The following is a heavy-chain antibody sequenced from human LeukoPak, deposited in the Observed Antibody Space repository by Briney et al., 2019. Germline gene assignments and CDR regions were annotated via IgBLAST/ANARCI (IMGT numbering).Heavy chain of an antibody. CDR3: AKEGGPMDGDY. J-gene: IGHJ4*02. Sequence: GGSLRLSCAASGFTFSSYWMSWVRQAPGKGLEWVANIKQDGSGKYYVDSVKGRFTISRDNAKNSLYLQMNSLRAEDTAVYYCAKEGGPMDGDYWGQGTLVTVSS. V-gene: IGHV3-7*01. CDR1: GFTFSSYW. CDR2: IKQDGSGK. D-gene: IGHD3-16*01.